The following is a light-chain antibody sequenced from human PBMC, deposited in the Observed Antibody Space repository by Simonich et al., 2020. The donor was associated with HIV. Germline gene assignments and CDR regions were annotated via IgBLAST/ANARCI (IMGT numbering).Light chain of an antibody. V-gene: IGLV6-57*03. J-gene: IGLJ3*02. Sequence: NFMLTQPHSVSEAPGKTVTISCTRSSGSIASNYVQWYQQRPGSAPPTVLYEDNHRPSGVPDRFSGSIDSSSNSASLTISGLKTEDEADYYCQSYDSSNWVFGGGTKLTVL. CDR1: SGSIASNY. CDR2: EDN. CDR3: QSYDSSNWV.